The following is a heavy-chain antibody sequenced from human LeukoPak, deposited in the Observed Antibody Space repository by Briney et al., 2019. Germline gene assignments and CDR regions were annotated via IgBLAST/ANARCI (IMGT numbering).Heavy chain of an antibody. CDR3: ARVLRSGWYYFDY. CDR2: IIPIFGTA. CDR1: GGTFSSYA. J-gene: IGHJ4*02. Sequence: ASVKVSCKASGGTFSSYAISWVRQAPGQGLEWMRGIIPIFGTANYAQKFQGRVTITTDESTSTAYMELSSLRSEDTAVYYCARVLRSGWYYFDYWGQGTLVTVSS. V-gene: IGHV1-69*05. D-gene: IGHD6-19*01.